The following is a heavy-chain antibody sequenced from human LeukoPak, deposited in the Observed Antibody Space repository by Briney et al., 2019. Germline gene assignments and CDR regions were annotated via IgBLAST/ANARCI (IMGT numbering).Heavy chain of an antibody. Sequence: GGSLRLSCAASGFTFSSYSMIWVRQAPGKGLEWASYISSSSSTIYYADSVKGRFTISRDNAKKSLYLQMNSLRAEDTAVYYCARDGPWIQLSSPRAFDIWGQGTMVTVSS. CDR1: GFTFSSYS. J-gene: IGHJ3*02. D-gene: IGHD5-18*01. CDR3: ARDGPWIQLSSPRAFDI. V-gene: IGHV3-48*01. CDR2: ISSSSSTI.